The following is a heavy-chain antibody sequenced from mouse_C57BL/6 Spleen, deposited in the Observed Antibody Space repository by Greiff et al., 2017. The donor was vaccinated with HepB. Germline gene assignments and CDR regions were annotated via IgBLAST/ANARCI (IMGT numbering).Heavy chain of an antibody. J-gene: IGHJ2*01. V-gene: IGHV5-4*01. CDR3: ARDRGYYDFDY. CDR1: GFTFSSYA. D-gene: IGHD1-1*02. Sequence: DVKLVESGGGLVKPGGSLKLSCAASGFTFSSYAMSWVRQTPEKRLEWVATISDGGSYTYYPDNVKGRFTISRDNAKNNLYLQMSHLKSEDTAMYYCARDRGYYDFDYWGQGTTLTVSS. CDR2: ISDGGSYT.